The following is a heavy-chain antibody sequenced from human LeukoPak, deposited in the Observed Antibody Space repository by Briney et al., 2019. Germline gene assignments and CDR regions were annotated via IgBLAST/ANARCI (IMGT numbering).Heavy chain of an antibody. Sequence: AASVKVSCKASGYTFTGYYMHWVRQAPGQGLEWMGWINPNSGGTNYAQKFQGRVTMTRDTSISTAYMELSRLRSDDTAVYYCAREAAKPSPRGSYLNYWGQGTLVTVSS. J-gene: IGHJ4*02. V-gene: IGHV1-2*02. D-gene: IGHD3-16*01. CDR1: GYTFTGYY. CDR2: INPNSGGT. CDR3: AREAAKPSPRGSYLNY.